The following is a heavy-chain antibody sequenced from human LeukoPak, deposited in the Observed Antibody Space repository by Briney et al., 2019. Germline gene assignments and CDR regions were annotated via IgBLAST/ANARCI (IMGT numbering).Heavy chain of an antibody. CDR1: GFTFSSYW. J-gene: IGHJ4*02. CDR2: IKQDGSDK. Sequence: GGSLRLSCAASGFTFSSYWMSWVRQAPGKGLECLVNIKQDGSDKYYVDSVKGRFTISRDNAKNSLYLQMNSLRAEDTAVYYCARDPYDSSWGLCYFDYWGQGNLVTVSS. V-gene: IGHV3-7*04. CDR3: ARDPYDSSWGLCYFDY. D-gene: IGHD3-22*01.